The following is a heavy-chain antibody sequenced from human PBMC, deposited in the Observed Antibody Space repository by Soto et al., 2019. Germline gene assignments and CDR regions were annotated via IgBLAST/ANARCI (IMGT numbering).Heavy chain of an antibody. CDR3: ASPGGVSSSSGEVDLFDY. CDR1: GFTFSSYA. D-gene: IGHD6-6*01. Sequence: GGSLRLSCAASGFTFSSYAMHWVRQAPGKGLEWVAVISYDGSNKYYADSVKGRFTISRDNSKNTLYLQMNSLRAEDTAGYYWASPGGVSSSSGEVDLFDYWGQGTLVTVSS. CDR2: ISYDGSNK. J-gene: IGHJ4*02. V-gene: IGHV3-30-3*01.